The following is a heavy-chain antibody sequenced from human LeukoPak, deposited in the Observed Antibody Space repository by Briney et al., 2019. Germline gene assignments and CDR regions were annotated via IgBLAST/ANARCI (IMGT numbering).Heavy chain of an antibody. J-gene: IGHJ4*02. CDR1: GFTPSSYW. CDR2: INQDGHAQ. CDR3: ARVGALSSSWLLY. Sequence: GGSLRLSCAASGFTPSSYWMTWVRQAPGKGLEWVANINQDGHAQYYVQSVRGRFTISRDNAKSSLYLQMNSLSVEDTGVYYCARVGALSSSWLLYWGQGTLVTVSS. D-gene: IGHD6-13*01. V-gene: IGHV3-7*01.